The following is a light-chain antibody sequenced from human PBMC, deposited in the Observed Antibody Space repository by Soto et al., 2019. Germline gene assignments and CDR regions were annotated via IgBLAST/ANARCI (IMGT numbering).Light chain of an antibody. CDR1: QSISNY. Sequence: DIQMTQSPSSLSASVGDRVTITCRASQSISNYLNWYQQKPGKAPKLLIYGASNLQSGVPSRFSGSGSGTDFTLTISSLQPEDFATYYCQQSYSTPRTFGQGNKVEIK. J-gene: IGKJ1*01. CDR2: GAS. CDR3: QQSYSTPRT. V-gene: IGKV1-39*01.